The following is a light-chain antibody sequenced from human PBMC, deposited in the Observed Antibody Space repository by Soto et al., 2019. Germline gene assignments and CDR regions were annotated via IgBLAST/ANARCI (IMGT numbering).Light chain of an antibody. CDR2: EVS. CDR3: SSSTSSRTLVA. CDR1: SNDVGTYNY. J-gene: IGLJ2*01. Sequence: QSALTQPASVSGSPGQSITISCTGTSNDVGTYNYVSWYQQHPGKAPRLLIYEVSNRPSGISNRFSGSKSGSTASLTISGLQAEDEANYYCSSSTSSRTLVAFGEGTKLTVL. V-gene: IGLV2-14*03.